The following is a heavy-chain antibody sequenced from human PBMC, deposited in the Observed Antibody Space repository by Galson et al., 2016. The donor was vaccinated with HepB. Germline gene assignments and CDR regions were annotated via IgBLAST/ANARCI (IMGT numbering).Heavy chain of an antibody. Sequence: SLRLSCAASGFTLSNYAMHWVRQAPGKGLEYVSVIYSKGNSTYFPDSLRGRFTVSRDKSKNTLYLQMTSLRAEDTAVYYCVRDISGFAEWGQGTLVTVSS. V-gene: IGHV3-64D*09. D-gene: IGHD5-12*01. CDR2: IYSKGNST. CDR1: GFTLSNYA. CDR3: VRDISGFAE. J-gene: IGHJ1*01.